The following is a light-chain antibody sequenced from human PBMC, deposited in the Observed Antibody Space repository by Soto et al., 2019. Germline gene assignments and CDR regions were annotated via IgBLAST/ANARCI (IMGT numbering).Light chain of an antibody. V-gene: IGLV1-44*01. J-gene: IGLJ2*01. CDR2: SNN. CDR1: SSNIGTNT. Sequence: QSVLTQPPSASGTPGQRVTISCSGSSSNIGTNTVIWYQQLPGTAPKLLIYSNNQRPSGVPDRFSGSKSGTSASLAISGLQSEDEADYYCAGWDDSLNGVVFGGGTKLTVL. CDR3: AGWDDSLNGVV.